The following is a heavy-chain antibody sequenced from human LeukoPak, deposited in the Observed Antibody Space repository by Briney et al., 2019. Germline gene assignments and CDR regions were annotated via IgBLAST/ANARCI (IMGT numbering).Heavy chain of an antibody. J-gene: IGHJ4*02. Sequence: SETLSLTCTVSGGSISGYYWSWIRQPPGKGLGWIGYIYTSGSTNYNPSLKSRVTISVDTSKNQFSLRLSSVTAADTAMYFCARAYSRSYSHFDDWGQGTLVTVSS. CDR2: IYTSGST. V-gene: IGHV4-4*09. D-gene: IGHD1-26*01. CDR1: GGSISGYY. CDR3: ARAYSRSYSHFDD.